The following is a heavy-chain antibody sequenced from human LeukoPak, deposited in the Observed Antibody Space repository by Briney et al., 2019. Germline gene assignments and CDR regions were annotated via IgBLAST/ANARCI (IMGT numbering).Heavy chain of an antibody. Sequence: SETLSRTCAVSVGSISSGNWWSWVRQSPGKGLEWIGEIYHNGTPNYSPSLKSRVTISADTFKNHFSLKLTSVTAADTAVYYCATAPILRGEGGEHYKYGMDVWGQGTTVIVSS. CDR1: VGSISSGNW. V-gene: IGHV4-4*02. CDR2: IYHNGTP. J-gene: IGHJ6*02. CDR3: ATAPILRGEGGEHYKYGMDV. D-gene: IGHD2-2*02.